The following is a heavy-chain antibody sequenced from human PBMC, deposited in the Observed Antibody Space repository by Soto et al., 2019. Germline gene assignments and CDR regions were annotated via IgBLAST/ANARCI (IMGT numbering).Heavy chain of an antibody. CDR1: GGSFSGYY. J-gene: IGHJ5*02. CDR2: INHSGST. V-gene: IGHV4-34*01. Sequence: QVQLQQWGAGLLKPSETLSLTCAVYGGSFSGYYWSWIRQPPGKGLEWIGEINHSGSTNYNPSLKSRVTISVDTSKNQFSLKLSSVTAADTAVYYCARDAPLDIVVVPAAAGGENWFDPWGQGTLVTVSS. D-gene: IGHD2-2*01. CDR3: ARDAPLDIVVVPAAAGGENWFDP.